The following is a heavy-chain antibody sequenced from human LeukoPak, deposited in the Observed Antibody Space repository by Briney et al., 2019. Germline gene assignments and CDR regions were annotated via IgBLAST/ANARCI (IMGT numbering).Heavy chain of an antibody. CDR2: INQHGGDI. V-gene: IGHV3-7*01. J-gene: IGHJ4*02. Sequence: GGSLRLSCEASGFTFSTSTMHWVRQAPGKGLEWVANINQHGGDIHYVDSVKGRFTISRDNAKNSVYLQMNSLRAEDTAVYYCARGPYKYVISANPDYWGQGTLVTVSS. D-gene: IGHD1-1*01. CDR3: ARGPYKYVISANPDY. CDR1: GFTFSTST.